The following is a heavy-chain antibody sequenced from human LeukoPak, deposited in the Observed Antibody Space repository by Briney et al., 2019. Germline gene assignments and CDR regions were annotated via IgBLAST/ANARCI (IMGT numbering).Heavy chain of an antibody. CDR2: IYSGGTT. CDR1: GFTVSSTY. J-gene: IGHJ4*02. D-gene: IGHD4/OR15-4a*01. Sequence: GASLRLSCAASGFTVSSTYMSWVRQAPGKGLEWVSVIYSGGTTYYADSVKGRFTISRDNSKNTLYLQMNSLRTEDTAVYYCARDLYDYGSYWGQGTLVTVSS. V-gene: IGHV3-66*01. CDR3: ARDLYDYGSY.